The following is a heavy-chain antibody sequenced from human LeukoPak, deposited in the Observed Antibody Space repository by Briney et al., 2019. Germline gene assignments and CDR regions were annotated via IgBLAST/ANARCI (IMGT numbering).Heavy chain of an antibody. CDR2: IYYSGSA. CDR3: ARGYDILTGSQFDP. V-gene: IGHV4-61*01. Sequence: SETLSLTCTVSGRSVSSGSYYWSWIRQPPGKGLEWIGYIYYSGSANYNPSLKSRVTISVDTSKNQFSLKLSSVTAADTAVYYCARGYDILTGSQFDPWGQGTLVTVSS. J-gene: IGHJ5*02. D-gene: IGHD3-9*01. CDR1: GRSVSSGSYY.